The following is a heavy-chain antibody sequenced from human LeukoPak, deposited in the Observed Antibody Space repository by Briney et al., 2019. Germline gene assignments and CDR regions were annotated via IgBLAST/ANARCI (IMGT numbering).Heavy chain of an antibody. CDR3: ARGPAAAGTDY. CDR2: INHSGST. Sequence: SETLSLTCAVYGGSFSGYYWSWIRQPPGKGLEWIGEINHSGSTNYNPSLKSRVTISVDTSKNQFSLKLSPVTAADTAVYYCARGPAAAGTDYWAKEPLVTVPS. V-gene: IGHV4-34*01. D-gene: IGHD6-13*01. CDR1: GGSFSGYY. J-gene: IGHJ4*02.